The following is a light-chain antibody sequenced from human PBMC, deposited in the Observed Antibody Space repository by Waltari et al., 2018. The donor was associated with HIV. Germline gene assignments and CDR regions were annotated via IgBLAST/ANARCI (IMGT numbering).Light chain of an antibody. V-gene: IGKV1-5*03. CDR2: MAS. Sequence: DIQMTQSTSTLSASVGDRVTITCRASQSISSWLAWYQQQPGKAPKLLIYMASSLESGVPSRFGGSGSGTEFTLTISSLQPDDFATYYCQQYNSYPRTFGQGTKVEIK. CDR1: QSISSW. J-gene: IGKJ1*01. CDR3: QQYNSYPRT.